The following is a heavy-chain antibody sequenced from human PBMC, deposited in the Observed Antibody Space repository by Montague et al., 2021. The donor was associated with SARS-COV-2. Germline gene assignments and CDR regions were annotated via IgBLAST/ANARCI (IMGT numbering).Heavy chain of an antibody. Sequence: SETLSLTCAVSAGSIRDYYWSWIRQPAGKGLEWIGRIYTTGSSDYSPSLQSRVTMSVGTPKNQVSLRLMSVTAADTALYYCARERAYLYWYFDLWGRGTLVTVSS. J-gene: IGHJ2*01. V-gene: IGHV4-4*07. CDR1: AGSIRDYY. CDR2: IYTTGSS. CDR3: ARERAYLYWYFDL.